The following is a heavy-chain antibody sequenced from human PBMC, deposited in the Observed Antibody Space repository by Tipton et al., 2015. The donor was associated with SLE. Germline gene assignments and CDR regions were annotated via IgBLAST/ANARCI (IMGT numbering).Heavy chain of an antibody. J-gene: IGHJ3*02. CDR2: ISSSGSTI. CDR3: ARLPATMRPVGLPGI. D-gene: IGHD2-15*01. V-gene: IGHV3-48*04. Sequence: QLVQSGRGLVQPGGSLRLSCAASGFTFSSYSMNWVRQAPGKGLEWVSYISSSGSTIYYADSVKGRFTISRDNVKNSLYLQMNSLRAEDTAVYYCARLPATMRPVGLPGIWGQGTMVTVSS. CDR1: GFTFSSYS.